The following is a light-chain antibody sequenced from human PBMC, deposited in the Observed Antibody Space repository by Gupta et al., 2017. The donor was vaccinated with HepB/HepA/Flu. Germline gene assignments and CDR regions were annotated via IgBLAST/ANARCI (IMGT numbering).Light chain of an antibody. CDR1: SGHSNYA. Sequence: QLVLTQSPSASASLGASVKLTCTLSSGHSNYAIAWHQQQPEKGPRYLMKLNRYGSKIKGDGIPDRCSGSRYGDETDLTSSRIQSEDESEYYCKTWGKGITPVFGGGTKLTVL. V-gene: IGLV4-69*01. J-gene: IGLJ2*01. CDR2: LNRYGSK. CDR3: KTWGKGITPV.